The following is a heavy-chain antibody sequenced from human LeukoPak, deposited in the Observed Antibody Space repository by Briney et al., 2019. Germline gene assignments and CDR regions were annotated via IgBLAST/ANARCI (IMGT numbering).Heavy chain of an antibody. D-gene: IGHD4-23*01. CDR1: GASLTNPTYY. CDR2: VFATGSA. CDR3: ARFRSGGFYFFDS. J-gene: IGHJ4*02. V-gene: IGHV4-61*01. Sequence: SETLSLTCTVSGASLTNPTYYQWTWIRQPPGKGLELIGKVFATGSAIANSSLTSRATISLDTSNSQFSLKLRSVTAEDSAVYYCARFRSGGFYFFDSWGQGALVTVSS.